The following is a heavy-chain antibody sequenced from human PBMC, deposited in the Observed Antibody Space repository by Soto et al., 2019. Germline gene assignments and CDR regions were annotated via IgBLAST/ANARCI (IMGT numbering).Heavy chain of an antibody. CDR1: GFTFSSYA. D-gene: IGHD5-12*01. J-gene: IGHJ4*02. CDR2: ISYDGSNK. V-gene: IGHV3-30-3*01. CDR3: AREGRGDGYNLGNFDY. Sequence: GGSLRLSCAASGFTFSSYAMYWVRQAPDKGLEWVAVISYDGSNKYVDSVKGRFTISRDNSKNTLYLQMNSLRAEDTAVYYCAREGRGDGYNLGNFDYWGQGTLVTVSS.